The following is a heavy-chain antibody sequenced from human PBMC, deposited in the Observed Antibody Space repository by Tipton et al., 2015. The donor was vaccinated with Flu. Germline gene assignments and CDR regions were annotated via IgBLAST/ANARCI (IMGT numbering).Heavy chain of an antibody. D-gene: IGHD3-22*01. CDR1: GGSISSGSYY. CDR3: ARVRSYYDSSGYYYAFDY. Sequence: TLSLTCTVSGGSISSGSYYWSWLRQPAGKGLEWIGRIYTSGSTNYNPSLKSRVTISVDTSKNQFSLKLSSVTAADTAVYYCARVRSYYDSSGYYYAFDYWGQGTLVTVSS. CDR2: IYTSGST. V-gene: IGHV4-61*02. J-gene: IGHJ4*02.